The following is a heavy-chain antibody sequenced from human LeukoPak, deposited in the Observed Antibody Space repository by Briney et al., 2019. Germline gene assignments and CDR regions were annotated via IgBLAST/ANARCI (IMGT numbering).Heavy chain of an antibody. CDR2: INSDGSST. Sequence: PGGSLRLSCAASGFTFSSYWMHWVRQAPGKGLVWVSRINSDGSSTSYADSVKGRFTISRDNAKNTLYLQMNSLRAEDTAVYYCARDLVRGAITNAYWFDPWGQGTLITVSS. J-gene: IGHJ5*02. D-gene: IGHD3-10*01. CDR1: GFTFSSYW. CDR3: ARDLVRGAITNAYWFDP. V-gene: IGHV3-74*01.